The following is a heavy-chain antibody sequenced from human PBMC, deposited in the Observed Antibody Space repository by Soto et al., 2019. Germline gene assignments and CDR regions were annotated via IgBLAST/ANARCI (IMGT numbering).Heavy chain of an antibody. V-gene: IGHV4-61*01. CDR1: GGSVSSGSYY. D-gene: IGHD3-3*01. CDR2: LYYSGST. J-gene: IGHJ4*02. CDR3: ARGQAFWTGYYRMPYYFDY. Sequence: LSLTCTVSGGSVSSGSYYWSWIRQPPGKGLEYIGYLYYSGSTNYNPSLKSRVTISVDTPKNQFSLKLTSVTAADTAIYYCARGQAFWTGYYRMPYYFDYWGQGTLVTSPQ.